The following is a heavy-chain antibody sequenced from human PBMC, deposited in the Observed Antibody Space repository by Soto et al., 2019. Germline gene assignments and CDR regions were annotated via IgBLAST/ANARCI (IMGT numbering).Heavy chain of an antibody. D-gene: IGHD3-22*01. CDR1: GVTFRIKG. V-gene: IGHV3-30*18. CDR2: ISYDGSDK. CDR3: AKTYYYDSSSYYYHQYYFEY. J-gene: IGHJ4*02. Sequence: HPGGSLRLSCAASGVTFRIKGMHWVRQAPGKGLEWVALISYDGSDKSYADPVKGRFTISRDNSKNTLYLQMNSLRAEDTAVYYCAKTYYYDSSSYYYHQYYFEYWGQGTLVTVSS.